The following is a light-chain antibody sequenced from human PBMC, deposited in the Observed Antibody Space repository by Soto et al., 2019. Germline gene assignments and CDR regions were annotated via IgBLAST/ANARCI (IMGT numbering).Light chain of an antibody. V-gene: IGLV1-47*02. Sequence: QSVLPQPPSASGTPGQRVTISCSGSTSNIGTNYVYWYQQLPGTAPRLLMYSTNKRPSGVPDRFSGSKSGTSAFLAITGLRSEDEANYYCAAWDDSLSGPVFGGGTKLTVL. CDR3: AAWDDSLSGPV. CDR2: STN. J-gene: IGLJ2*01. CDR1: TSNIGTNY.